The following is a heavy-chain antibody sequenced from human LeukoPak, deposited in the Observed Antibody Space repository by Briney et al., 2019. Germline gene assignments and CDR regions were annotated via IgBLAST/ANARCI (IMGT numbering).Heavy chain of an antibody. D-gene: IGHD3-10*01. CDR2: ISSSSSTI. V-gene: IGHV3-48*01. CDR1: GFTFSNYS. J-gene: IGHJ6*03. CDR3: AREENWYYGSGSYMDV. Sequence: PGGSLRLSCAASGFTFSNYSMNWVRQAPGKGLEWVSYISSSSSTIYYADSVKGRFTISRDNAKNSLYLQMNSLRAEDTAVYYCAREENWYYGSGSYMDVWGKGTTVTVSS.